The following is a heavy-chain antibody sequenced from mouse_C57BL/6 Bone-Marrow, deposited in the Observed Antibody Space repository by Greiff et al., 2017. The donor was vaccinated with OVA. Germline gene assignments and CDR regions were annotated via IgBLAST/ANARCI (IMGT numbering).Heavy chain of an antibody. J-gene: IGHJ3*01. CDR3: ARGYGNLWFAY. Sequence: QVHVKQPGAELVKPGASVKLSCKASGYTFTSYWMHWVKQRPGQGLEWIGMIHPNSGSTNYNEKFKSKATLTVDKSSSTAYMQLSSLTSEDSAVYYCARGYGNLWFAYWGQGTLVTVSA. CDR2: IHPNSGST. V-gene: IGHV1-64*01. D-gene: IGHD2-10*02. CDR1: GYTFTSYW.